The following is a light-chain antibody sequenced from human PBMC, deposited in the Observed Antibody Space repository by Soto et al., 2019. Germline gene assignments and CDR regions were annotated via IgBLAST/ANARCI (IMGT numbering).Light chain of an antibody. V-gene: IGLV1-51*01. CDR3: GSWDSSLSAYV. Sequence: QSLLTQPPSVSAAPGQKFTISCSGSSSNIGGNSVSWYQQLPGTAPKLLIYDDNKRPSGIPDRFSGSKYGTSATLGITGFQTGEEADYYCGSWDSSLSAYVFGTGTKVTVL. CDR2: DDN. CDR1: SSNIGGNS. J-gene: IGLJ1*01.